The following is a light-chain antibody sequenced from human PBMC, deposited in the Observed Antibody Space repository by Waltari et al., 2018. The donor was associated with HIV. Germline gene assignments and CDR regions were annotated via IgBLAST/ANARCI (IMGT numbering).Light chain of an antibody. CDR3: QQHGSAPT. CDR1: QTVSSSY. Sequence: EIVLTQSPGTLSLSPGERATLSCRASQTVSSSYLAWYQQKPGQAPRLLIYGASSRATGIPDRCSGSGSGTDFTLTISRLEPEDVAVYYCQQHGSAPTFGGGTKVEIK. J-gene: IGKJ4*01. V-gene: IGKV3-20*01. CDR2: GAS.